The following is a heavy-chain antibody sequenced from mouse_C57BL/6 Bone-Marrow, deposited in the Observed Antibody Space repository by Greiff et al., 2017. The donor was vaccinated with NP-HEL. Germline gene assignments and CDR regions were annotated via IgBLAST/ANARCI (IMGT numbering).Heavy chain of an antibody. Sequence: DVKLVESGGGLVQPGGSLKLSCAASGFTFSDYYMYWVRQTPEKRLEWVAYISNGGGSTYYPDTVKGRFTISRDNAKNTLYLQMSRLKSEDTAMYYCARPGYGYDEGFAYWGQGTLVTVSA. CDR1: GFTFSDYY. J-gene: IGHJ3*01. CDR3: ARPGYGYDEGFAY. CDR2: ISNGGGST. D-gene: IGHD2-2*01. V-gene: IGHV5-12*01.